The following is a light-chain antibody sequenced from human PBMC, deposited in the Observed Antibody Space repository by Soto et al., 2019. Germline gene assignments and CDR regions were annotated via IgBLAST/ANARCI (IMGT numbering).Light chain of an antibody. J-gene: IGLJ2*01. V-gene: IGLV2-11*01. CDR3: SAWDDSLNGPV. Sequence: QSALTQPRSVSGSPGQSVTISCTGTSSDVGAYNYVSWYQQHPGKAPKLMIYDVSKRPSGVPDRFSGSKSGNTASLTISGLQSDDEADYYCSAWDDSLNGPVFGGGTKLTVL. CDR1: SSDVGAYNY. CDR2: DVS.